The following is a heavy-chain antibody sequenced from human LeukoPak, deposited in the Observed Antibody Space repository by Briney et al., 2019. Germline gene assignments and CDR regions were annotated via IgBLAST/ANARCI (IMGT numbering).Heavy chain of an antibody. V-gene: IGHV3-7*01. D-gene: IGHD6-19*01. CDR2: IKEDGSEK. CDR1: GFTFSSYW. Sequence: GGSLRLSCAASGFTFSSYWMNWVRQAPGKGLEWAATIKEDGSEKYYVDSVKGRFTISRDNVKELMYLQMNSLRAEDTAIYYCARGSLYSSAWSYRYPDYWGQGTLVTVSS. CDR3: ARGSLYSSAWSYRYPDY. J-gene: IGHJ4*02.